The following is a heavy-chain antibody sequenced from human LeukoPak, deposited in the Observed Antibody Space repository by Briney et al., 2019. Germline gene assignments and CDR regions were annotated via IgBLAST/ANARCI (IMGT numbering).Heavy chain of an antibody. D-gene: IGHD6-19*01. CDR1: GFPFDIYW. CDR3: AKERTVAGWYFDL. Sequence: GGSLRLSCVASGFPFDIYWMSWVRQGPGKGLEWVANIKSDGSEEYYADSVKGRLTVSRDNAKNSLFLQMNRLRVEDTAVYYCAKERTVAGWYFDLWGRGTLVTVSS. J-gene: IGHJ2*01. CDR2: IKSDGSEE. V-gene: IGHV3-7*01.